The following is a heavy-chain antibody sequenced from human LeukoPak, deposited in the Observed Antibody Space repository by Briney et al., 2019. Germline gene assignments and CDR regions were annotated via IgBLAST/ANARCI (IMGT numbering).Heavy chain of an antibody. V-gene: IGHV3-53*01. D-gene: IGHD3-9*01. Sequence: GGSLRLSCAASGFTVSDNYMKWVRQAPGKGLEWVSIIYTGGSTYYADSVKGRFTISRDNSKNTLYLQMNSLRAEDTAVYYCAKLNYDILTGPDYWGQGTLVTVSS. CDR1: GFTVSDNY. CDR3: AKLNYDILTGPDY. J-gene: IGHJ4*02. CDR2: IYTGGST.